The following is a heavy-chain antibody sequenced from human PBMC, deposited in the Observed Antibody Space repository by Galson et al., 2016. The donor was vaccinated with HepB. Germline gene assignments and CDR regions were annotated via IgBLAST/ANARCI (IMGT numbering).Heavy chain of an antibody. J-gene: IGHJ4*02. Sequence: SLRLSCAASGFTFSGYYMSWIRQAPGKGLEWISYITSSGSTIYYADSVKGRFTISRDNAQNSLYLQMNNLRPEDTAVYYCARDYVPGGQIQKYDYWGQGTLVTVSS. CDR3: ARDYVPGGQIQKYDY. V-gene: IGHV3-11*01. D-gene: IGHD3-10*01. CDR1: GFTFSGYY. CDR2: ITSSGSTI.